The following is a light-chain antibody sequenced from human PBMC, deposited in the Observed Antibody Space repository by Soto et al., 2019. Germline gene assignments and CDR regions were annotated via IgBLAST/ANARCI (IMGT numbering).Light chain of an antibody. CDR2: DAS. CDR1: QSVSSN. Sequence: DIQMTQSPSSLSASVGDRVTLTCRASQSVSSNLNWYQHKPGKAPKLLIYDASTLQSGVPSRFSGSGSGTDFTLTISSLQPQDFATYYCQQSYSSPCKFGQGTKVEIK. J-gene: IGKJ1*01. V-gene: IGKV1-39*01. CDR3: QQSYSSPCK.